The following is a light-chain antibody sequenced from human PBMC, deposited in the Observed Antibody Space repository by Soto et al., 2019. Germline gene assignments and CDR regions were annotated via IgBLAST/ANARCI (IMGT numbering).Light chain of an antibody. CDR3: QQYYSYPRT. V-gene: IGKV1-8*01. Sequence: IQMTQSPSSFSASTGDRVTITCRASQGISSYLAWYQQKPGKAPKLLIYAASTLQSGVPSRFSGSGSGTDFTLTISCLQSEDFATYYCQQYYSYPRTFGQGTKV. CDR2: AAS. J-gene: IGKJ1*01. CDR1: QGISSY.